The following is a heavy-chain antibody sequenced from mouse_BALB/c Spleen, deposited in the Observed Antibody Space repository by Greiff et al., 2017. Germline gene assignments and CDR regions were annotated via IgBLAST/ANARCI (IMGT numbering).Heavy chain of an antibody. CDR2: IWGDGST. Sequence: VKVVESGPGLVAPSQSLSITCTVSGFSLTGYGVNWVRQPPGKGLEWLGMIWGDGSTDYNSALKSRLSISKDNSKSQVFLKMNSLQTDDTARYYCARDQRRGYYAMDYWGQGTSVTVAS. V-gene: IGHV2-6-7*01. CDR3: ARDQRRGYYAMDY. J-gene: IGHJ4*01. CDR1: GFSLTGYG.